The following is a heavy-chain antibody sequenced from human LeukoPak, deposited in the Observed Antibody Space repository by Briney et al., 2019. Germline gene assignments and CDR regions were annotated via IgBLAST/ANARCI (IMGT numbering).Heavy chain of an antibody. CDR3: ARVSDISVAAYFDY. D-gene: IGHD6-19*01. V-gene: IGHV3-9*03. Sequence: GGSLRLSCAASGFTFDDYAMHWVRQAPGKGLEWVSGISWNSGSIGYADSVKGRFTISRDNAKNSLYLQMNSLRAEDMALYYCARVSDISVAAYFDYWGQGTLVTVSS. J-gene: IGHJ4*02. CDR2: ISWNSGSI. CDR1: GFTFDDYA.